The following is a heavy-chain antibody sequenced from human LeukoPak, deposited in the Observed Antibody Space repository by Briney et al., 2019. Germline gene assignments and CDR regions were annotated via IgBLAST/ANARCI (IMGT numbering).Heavy chain of an antibody. CDR3: AKARNVDIVATPIDY. V-gene: IGHV3-30*02. D-gene: IGHD5-12*01. CDR2: IRNDGSRK. J-gene: IGHJ4*02. Sequence: GGSLRLSCAASGFTFSSYGMHWVRQAPGKGLEWVAFIRNDGSRKYHADSVKGRFTISRDNSKNTVHVQMDSLRGEDTAVYYCAKARNVDIVATPIDYWGQGTLVTVSS. CDR1: GFTFSSYG.